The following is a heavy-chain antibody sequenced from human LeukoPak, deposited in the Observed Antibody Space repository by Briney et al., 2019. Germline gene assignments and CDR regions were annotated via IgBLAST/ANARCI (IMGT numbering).Heavy chain of an antibody. V-gene: IGHV3-23*01. CDR1: RFTFSNYA. CDR2: ISASGGDT. CDR3: AKGWEAAVTVGFDY. D-gene: IGHD3-16*01. J-gene: IGHJ4*02. Sequence: PGGSLRLSCAASRFTFSNYAMSWVRQAPGKGLEWVSSISASGGDTYHANSVKGRFIISRDNSKNTLYLQMNSLRAEDTAVYYCAKGWEAAVTVGFDYWGQGTLVTVSS.